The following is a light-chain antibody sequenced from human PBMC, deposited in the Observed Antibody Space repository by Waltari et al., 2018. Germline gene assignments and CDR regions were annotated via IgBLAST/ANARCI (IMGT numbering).Light chain of an antibody. CDR3: SSYSTSSTLVV. J-gene: IGLJ2*01. Sequence: QSALTQPASVSGSPGQSLSISCTGTSSDVGGYDYVSWYQQYPGKAPKLMIFDVSNRLSGVSDRFSGSKSGNTASLTISGLQAEDEAYYYCSSYSTSSTLVVFGGGTKVTVL. V-gene: IGLV2-14*03. CDR1: SSDVGGYDY. CDR2: DVS.